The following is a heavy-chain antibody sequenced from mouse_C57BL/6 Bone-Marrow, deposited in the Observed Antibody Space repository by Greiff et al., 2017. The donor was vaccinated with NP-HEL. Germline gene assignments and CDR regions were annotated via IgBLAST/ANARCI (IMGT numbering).Heavy chain of an antibody. CDR1: GYTFTSYG. J-gene: IGHJ4*01. CDR3: AREKARHSNHVGAMDY. V-gene: IGHV1-81*01. CDR2: IYPRSGNT. Sequence: QVQLQQSGAELARPGASVKLSCKASGYTFTSYGISWVKQRTGQGLEWIGEIYPRSGNTYYNEKFKGKATLTADKSSSTAYMELRSLTSEDSEVYFCAREKARHSNHVGAMDYWGQGTSVTVSS. D-gene: IGHD2-5*01.